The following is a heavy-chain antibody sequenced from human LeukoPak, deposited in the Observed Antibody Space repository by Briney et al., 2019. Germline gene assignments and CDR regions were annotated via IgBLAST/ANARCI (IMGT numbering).Heavy chain of an antibody. CDR2: ISGGGDIT. D-gene: IGHD3-3*01. CDR3: AKGGRFPFYYFDY. Sequence: PGGSLRLSCAASGFTFSTYAMSWVRQTPGKGLEWVSVISGGGDITYYADSVKGRFTISRDNSENTVYLQMNSLRAEDTAVYYCAKGGRFPFYYFDYWGQGTLVTVSS. V-gene: IGHV3-23*01. CDR1: GFTFSTYA. J-gene: IGHJ4*02.